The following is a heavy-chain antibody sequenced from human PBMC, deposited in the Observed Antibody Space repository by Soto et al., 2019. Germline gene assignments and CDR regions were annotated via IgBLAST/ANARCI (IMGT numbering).Heavy chain of an antibody. V-gene: IGHV1-46*01. J-gene: IGHJ6*02. D-gene: IGHD3-3*01. Sequence: QVQLVQSGAEVKKPGASVKVSCKASGYTFTSYYMHWVRQAPGQGLEWMGIINPSGGSTSYAQKFQGRVTMTRVTSTSTVYVELSSLRSEDTAVYYCARGLLYNYYYYGMDVWGQGTTVTVSS. CDR3: ARGLLYNYYYYGMDV. CDR1: GYTFTSYY. CDR2: INPSGGST.